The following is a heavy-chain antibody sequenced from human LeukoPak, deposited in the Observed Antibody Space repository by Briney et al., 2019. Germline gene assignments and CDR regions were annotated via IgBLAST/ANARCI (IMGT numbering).Heavy chain of an antibody. Sequence: SQTLSLTCTVSGGSISSGGYYWSWIRQHPGTGLEWIGYIYYSGSTYYNPSLKSRVTISVDTSKNQFSLKLSSVTAADTAVYYCARTRSSTSWYVDYWGQGTLVTVSS. J-gene: IGHJ4*02. D-gene: IGHD2-2*01. CDR1: GGSISSGGYY. CDR3: ARTRSSTSWYVDY. V-gene: IGHV4-31*03. CDR2: IYYSGST.